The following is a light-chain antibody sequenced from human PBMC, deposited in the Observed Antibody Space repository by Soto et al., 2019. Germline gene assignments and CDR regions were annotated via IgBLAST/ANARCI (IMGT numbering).Light chain of an antibody. V-gene: IGKV3-20*01. CDR3: QQYGMSPLFT. Sequence: ESVLTQSAGTLSLSPGERATLSCRASQSVSNNYLSRYQQKAGQSPRLIIYGASSRATGIPDRFSGRGSGTDFTLRLSTLETEDLATYYCQQYGMSPLFTFGHGTKVDI. CDR2: GAS. CDR1: QSVSNNY. J-gene: IGKJ3*01.